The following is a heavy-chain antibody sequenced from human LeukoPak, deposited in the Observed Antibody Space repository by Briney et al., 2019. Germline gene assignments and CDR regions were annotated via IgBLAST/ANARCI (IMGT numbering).Heavy chain of an antibody. CDR1: GFTFSSYG. CDR3: AKMVVTAISGYYYYYMDV. Sequence: PGGSLRLSCAASGFTFSSYGMSWVRQAPGKGLEWVSAISGSGGSTYYADSVKGRFTISRDNSKNTLYLQMNSLRAEDTAVYYCAKMVVTAISGYYYYYMDVWGKGTTVTVSS. CDR2: ISGSGGST. V-gene: IGHV3-23*01. D-gene: IGHD2-21*02. J-gene: IGHJ6*03.